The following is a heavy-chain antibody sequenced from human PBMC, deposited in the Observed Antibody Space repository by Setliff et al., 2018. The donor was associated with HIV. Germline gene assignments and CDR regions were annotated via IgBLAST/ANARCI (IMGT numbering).Heavy chain of an antibody. V-gene: IGHV4-31*01. CDR3: ARYDYGDFDY. CDR2: IHYSGST. D-gene: IGHD4-17*01. J-gene: IGHJ4*02. CDR1: GGSISGGVHY. Sequence: SETLSLTCTVSGGSISGGVHYWSWIRQHPGKGLEWIGYIHYSGSTYYNPSLKSQVTISVDTSKNQFSLNLSSVTAADTAVYYCARYDYGDFDYWGQGTPVTVSS.